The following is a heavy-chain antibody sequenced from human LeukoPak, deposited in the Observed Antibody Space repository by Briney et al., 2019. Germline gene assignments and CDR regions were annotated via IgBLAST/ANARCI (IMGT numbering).Heavy chain of an antibody. CDR2: ISGSGGST. CDR1: GFTFSSYA. J-gene: IGHJ4*02. D-gene: IGHD6-13*01. Sequence: SGGSLRLSCAASGFTFSSYAMSWVRQAPGKGLEWVSAISGSGGSTYYADSVKGRFTISRDNSKNTLYLQMNSLRAEDTAVYYCAEESSSSWAFDYWGQGTLVTVSS. CDR3: AEESSSSWAFDY. V-gene: IGHV3-23*01.